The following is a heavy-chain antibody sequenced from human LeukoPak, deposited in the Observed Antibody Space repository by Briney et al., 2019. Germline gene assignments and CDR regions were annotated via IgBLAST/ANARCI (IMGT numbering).Heavy chain of an antibody. CDR3: AKDMGYCSSTSCYTGQGY. CDR2: ISWNSGSI. D-gene: IGHD2-2*02. V-gene: IGHV3-9*01. Sequence: GGSLRLSCAASGFTFSSYAMHWVRQAPGKGLEWVSGISWNSGSIGYADSVKGRFTISRDNAKNSLYLQMNSLRAEDTALYYCAKDMGYCSSTSCYTGQGYWGQGTLVTVSS. J-gene: IGHJ4*02. CDR1: GFTFSSYA.